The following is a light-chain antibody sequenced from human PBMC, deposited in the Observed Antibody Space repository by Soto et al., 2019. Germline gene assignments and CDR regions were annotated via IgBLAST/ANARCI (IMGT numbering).Light chain of an antibody. Sequence: ALPQPPSASGSPGQSVTISWTGTSSDVGGYNYVSWYQQHQGKAPKLMIYEVSERPSGVPDRFSGSKSSNTASLTVSGLQAEDEADYYCSSYAGSNNFVFGTGTKVTVL. CDR2: EVS. J-gene: IGLJ1*01. V-gene: IGLV2-8*01. CDR3: SSYAGSNNFV. CDR1: SSDVGGYNY.